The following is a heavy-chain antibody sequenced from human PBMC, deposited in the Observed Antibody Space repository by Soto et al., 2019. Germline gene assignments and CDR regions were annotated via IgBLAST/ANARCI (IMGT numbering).Heavy chain of an antibody. CDR3: ARDNYYDSSGYYYGHYYYGMDV. CDR1: GGSFSGYY. J-gene: IGHJ6*02. Sequence: SETLSLTCAVYGGSFSGYYWGWIRQPPGKXLEWIGEINHSGSTNYNPSLKSRVTISVDTSKNQFSLKLSSVTAADTAVYYCARDNYYDSSGYYYGHYYYGMDVWGQGTTVTVSS. V-gene: IGHV4-34*01. CDR2: INHSGST. D-gene: IGHD3-22*01.